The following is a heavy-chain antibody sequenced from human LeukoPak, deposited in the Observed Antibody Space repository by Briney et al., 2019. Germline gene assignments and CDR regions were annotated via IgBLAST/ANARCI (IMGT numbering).Heavy chain of an antibody. J-gene: IGHJ4*02. D-gene: IGHD3-22*01. V-gene: IGHV3-64*01. CDR2: ISSNGGST. Sequence: PGGSLRLSCAASGLTFSTYAMHWVRQAPGKGLEYVSGISSNGGSTYYANSVKGRFTISRDNSENTLFLQMGSLRDEDMAVYYCARGAHYYYDRSGYYYFDYWGQGTLVTVSS. CDR1: GLTFSTYA. CDR3: ARGAHYYYDRSGYYYFDY.